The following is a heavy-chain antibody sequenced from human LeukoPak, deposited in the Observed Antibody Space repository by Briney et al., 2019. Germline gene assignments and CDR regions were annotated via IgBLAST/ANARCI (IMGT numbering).Heavy chain of an antibody. Sequence: PGESLRLSCAASGFTVRDNYMSWVRQAPGKGLEWVSVIYSSGSTYYADSVKGRFTISRDNSKNTLFLQMNSLRAEDTAVYYCASRVAVVGLDHWGQGTLVTVSS. J-gene: IGHJ4*02. CDR3: ASRVAVVGLDH. D-gene: IGHD6-19*01. CDR1: GFTVRDNY. CDR2: IYSSGST. V-gene: IGHV3-66*01.